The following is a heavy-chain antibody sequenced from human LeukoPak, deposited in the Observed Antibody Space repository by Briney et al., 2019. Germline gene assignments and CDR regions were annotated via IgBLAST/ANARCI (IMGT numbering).Heavy chain of an antibody. CDR2: IKSKTDGGTT. D-gene: IGHD3-22*01. CDR3: TTRDDSSGYGYYYYYYYMDV. J-gene: IGHJ6*03. Sequence: GGSLRLSCAASGSTFSNAWMSWVRQAPGKGLEWVGRIKSKTDGGTTDYAAAVKGRFTISRDDSKNTLYLQMNSLKTEDTAVYYCTTRDDSSGYGYYYYYYYMDVWGKGTTVTVSS. CDR1: GSTFSNAW. V-gene: IGHV3-15*01.